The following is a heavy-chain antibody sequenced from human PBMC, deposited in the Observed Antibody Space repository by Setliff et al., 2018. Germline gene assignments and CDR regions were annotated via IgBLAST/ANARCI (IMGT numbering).Heavy chain of an antibody. D-gene: IGHD1-26*01. CDR1: GGTFINYA. CDR3: ARVSRTIVAARGFDY. V-gene: IGHV1-69*01. CDR2: IIPIFGTA. Sequence: VKVSCKASGGTFINYAISWVRQAPGQGLEWMGGIIPIFGTANYAQKFQGRVTITADESTSTAYMELSSLRSEDTAVYYCARVSRTIVAARGFDYWGQGTLVTVS. J-gene: IGHJ4*02.